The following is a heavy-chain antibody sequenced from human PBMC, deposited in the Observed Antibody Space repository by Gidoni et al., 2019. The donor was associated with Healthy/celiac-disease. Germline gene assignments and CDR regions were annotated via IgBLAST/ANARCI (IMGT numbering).Heavy chain of an antibody. CDR3: ARGLRSVGATRLGPC. CDR1: GYTFTSYD. J-gene: IGHJ4*02. CDR2: MNPNSGNT. V-gene: IGHV1-8*01. D-gene: IGHD1-26*01. Sequence: QVQLVPSGAEVKKPGASVKGSCKAAGYTFTSYDINWVRQATGPGLELMGWMNPNSGNTGYAQKFQGRGTITRNTSISTAYMELSSLRSEDTAVYYCARGLRSVGATRLGPCWGQGTLVTVSS.